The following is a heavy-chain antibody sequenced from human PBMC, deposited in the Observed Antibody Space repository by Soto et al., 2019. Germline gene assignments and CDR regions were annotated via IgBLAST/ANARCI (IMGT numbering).Heavy chain of an antibody. D-gene: IGHD6-13*01. V-gene: IGHV3-30*18. J-gene: IGHJ6*02. Sequence: QVQLVESGGGVVQPGGSLRLSCAASGFTFSSYGMHWVRQAPGKGLEWVAVISYDGSNKYYADSVKGRFTISRDNSKNTLYLQMNSLRAEDTAVYYCAKARYSSSWSYYYYGMDVWGQGTTVTVSS. CDR1: GFTFSSYG. CDR3: AKARYSSSWSYYYYGMDV. CDR2: ISYDGSNK.